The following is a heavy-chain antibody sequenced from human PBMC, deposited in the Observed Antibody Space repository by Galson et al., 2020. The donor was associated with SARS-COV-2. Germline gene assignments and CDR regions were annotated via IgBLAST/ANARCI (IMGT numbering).Heavy chain of an antibody. CDR3: ATSTAVAANYWFDP. CDR1: GYTLTDLS. V-gene: IGHV1-24*01. Sequence: ASVQVSCKVSGYTLTDLSMHWVRQAPGKGLEWMGGFDPEDGETIYAQKFQGRVTMTEDTSTDTAYMVLSSLRSEDTAVYYCATSTAVAANYWFDPWGQGTLVTVSS. J-gene: IGHJ5*02. D-gene: IGHD6-19*01. CDR2: FDPEDGET.